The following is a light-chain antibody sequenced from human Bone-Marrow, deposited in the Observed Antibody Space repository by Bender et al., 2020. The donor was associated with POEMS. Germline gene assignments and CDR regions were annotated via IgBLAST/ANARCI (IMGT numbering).Light chain of an antibody. V-gene: IGLV2-14*02. J-gene: IGLJ1*01. CDR1: SSDVGSYGL. CDR2: DVS. CDR3: SSYSSSTTLGV. Sequence: QSALTQPASVSGSPGQSITVSCTGASSDVGSYGLVSWYQQHPGKAPKLVIYDVSYRPTGVSNRFSGSKSGNTASLTISGLQPEDEADYYCSSYSSSTTLGVFGTGTKVTVL.